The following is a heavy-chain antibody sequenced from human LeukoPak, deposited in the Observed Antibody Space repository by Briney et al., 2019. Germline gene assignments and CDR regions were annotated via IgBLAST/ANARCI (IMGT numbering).Heavy chain of an antibody. CDR3: ARAVGNYAYTDAFDI. CDR2: ISSSGSTI. J-gene: IGHJ3*02. V-gene: IGHV3-48*03. Sequence: GGSLRLSCAASGFTFSSYEMNWVRQAPGKGLEWVSYISSSGSTIYYADSVKGRFTISRDNAKNSLYLQMNSLRAEDTAVYYCARAVGNYAYTDAFDIWGQGTMVTVSS. CDR1: GFTFSSYE. D-gene: IGHD1-7*01.